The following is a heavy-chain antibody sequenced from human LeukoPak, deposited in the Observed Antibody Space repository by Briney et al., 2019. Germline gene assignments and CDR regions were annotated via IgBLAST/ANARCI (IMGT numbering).Heavy chain of an antibody. CDR2: IYYSGST. V-gene: IGHV4-39*01. J-gene: IGHJ4*02. Sequence: SETLSLTCTVSGGSISSSSYYWGWIRQPPGKGLEWIGSIYYSGSTNYNPSLKSRVTISVDTSKNQFSLKLSSVTAADTAVYYCARHSGYSPDVDYWGQGTLVTVSS. CDR1: GGSISSSSYY. D-gene: IGHD3-22*01. CDR3: ARHSGYSPDVDY.